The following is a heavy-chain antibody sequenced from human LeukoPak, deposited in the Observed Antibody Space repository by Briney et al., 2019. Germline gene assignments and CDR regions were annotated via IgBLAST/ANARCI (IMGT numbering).Heavy chain of an antibody. Sequence: PGGSLRLSCAASGFTFSSYAMSWVRQAPGKGLEWVSAISGSGGSTYYADSVKGRFTISRDNSKNTLYLQMNSLRAEDTAVYYCARNQGYDFWSAADYWGQGTLVTVSS. CDR3: ARNQGYDFWSAADY. CDR2: ISGSGGST. D-gene: IGHD3-3*01. V-gene: IGHV3-23*01. CDR1: GFTFSSYA. J-gene: IGHJ4*02.